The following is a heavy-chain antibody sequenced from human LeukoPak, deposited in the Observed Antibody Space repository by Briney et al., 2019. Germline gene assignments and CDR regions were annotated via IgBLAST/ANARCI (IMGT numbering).Heavy chain of an antibody. CDR2: ISSNGGTT. Sequence: GGSLRLSGAASGFTFSSYTMHWVRQAPGKGLEYVSVISSNGGTTYYANSVKGRFTISRDNSKNTLYLQMGSLRAEDMAVYYCAREPGHSGWFESWGQGTLVTVSS. CDR3: AREPGHSGWFES. J-gene: IGHJ5*01. CDR1: GFTFSSYT. D-gene: IGHD1-1*01. V-gene: IGHV3-64*01.